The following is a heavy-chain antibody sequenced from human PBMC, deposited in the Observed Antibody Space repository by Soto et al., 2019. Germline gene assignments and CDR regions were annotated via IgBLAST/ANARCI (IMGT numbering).Heavy chain of an antibody. CDR2: IYYSGST. Sequence: SETLSLTCTVSGGSISSSSYYWGWIRQPPGKGLEWIGSIYYSGSTYYNPSLKSRVTISVDTSKNQFSLKLSSVTAADTAVYYCARLPHVYYYDSDYWGQGTLVTVSS. V-gene: IGHV4-39*01. CDR3: ARLPHVYYYDSDY. D-gene: IGHD3-22*01. J-gene: IGHJ4*02. CDR1: GGSISSSSYY.